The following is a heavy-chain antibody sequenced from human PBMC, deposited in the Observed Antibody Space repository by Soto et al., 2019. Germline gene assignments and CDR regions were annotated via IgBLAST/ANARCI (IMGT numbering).Heavy chain of an antibody. J-gene: IGHJ4*02. CDR2: IRSKAYGGTT. CDR1: GFTFGDYA. CDR3: TRDNYVYYFDY. V-gene: IGHV3-49*03. D-gene: IGHD1-7*01. Sequence: GESLKISCTASGFTFGDYAMSWFRQAPGKGLEWVGFIRSKAYGGTTEYAASVKGRFTISRDDSKSIAYLQMNSLKTEDTAVYYCTRDNYVYYFDYWGQGTLVTVSS.